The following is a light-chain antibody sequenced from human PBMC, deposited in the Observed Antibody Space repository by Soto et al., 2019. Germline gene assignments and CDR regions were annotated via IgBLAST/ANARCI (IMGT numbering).Light chain of an antibody. CDR2: EDT. V-gene: IGLV3-10*01. CDR3: YSTDTSDEGV. CDR1: ALPKKY. J-gene: IGLJ3*02. Sequence: SYELTQPPSVSVSPGQTARITCSGDALPKKYAYWYQQKSGQAPVLVIYEDTNRSPGISERFSGSSSGTTATLIISGAQVEDEADYYCYSTDTSDEGVFGGGTQLTVL.